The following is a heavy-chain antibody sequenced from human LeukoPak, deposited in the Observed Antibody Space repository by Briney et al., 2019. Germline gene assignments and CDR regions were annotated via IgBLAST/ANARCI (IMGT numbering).Heavy chain of an antibody. CDR2: ISSKSTYI. Sequence: PGGSLRLSCAASGFAFSSYSMNWVRQTPGKRLEWVSSISSKSTYIKCADPVKGRFTISRDNAKSSLFLQMNSLRTEDTAVYYCARDPHGSGSYPFIGSDPWGQGTLVTVSS. D-gene: IGHD3-10*01. J-gene: IGHJ5*02. V-gene: IGHV3-21*01. CDR3: ARDPHGSGSYPFIGSDP. CDR1: GFAFSSYS.